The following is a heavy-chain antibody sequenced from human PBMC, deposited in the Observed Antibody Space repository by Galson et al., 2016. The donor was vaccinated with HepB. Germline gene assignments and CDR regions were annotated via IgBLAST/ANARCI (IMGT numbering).Heavy chain of an antibody. CDR1: TFTLSSFG. D-gene: IGHD3-22*01. J-gene: IGHJ4*02. CDR3: ARHPDYYDNSGYFDY. Sequence: SLRLSCAASTFTLSSFGMSWVRQAPGKGLEWVSSIGHGGSHIYYADSVKGRFTIPRDNSNNTLYLQMNSLRAEDTAVYYCARHPDYYDNSGYFDYWGQGTLVTVSS. CDR2: IGHGGSHI. V-gene: IGHV3-23*01.